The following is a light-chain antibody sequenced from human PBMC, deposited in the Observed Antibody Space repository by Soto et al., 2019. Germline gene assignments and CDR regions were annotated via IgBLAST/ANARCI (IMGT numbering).Light chain of an antibody. V-gene: IGKV3-20*01. Sequence: EIVLTQSPGTLSLSPGERATLSCRASEFLSNSYLVWYQQKPGQAPRLLIYAASRRATGIPDRFSGSGSATEYTLTINTLEPEDFAVYYCQQQGTFGQGTKLEIK. CDR3: QQQGT. J-gene: IGKJ2*01. CDR1: EFLSNSY. CDR2: AAS.